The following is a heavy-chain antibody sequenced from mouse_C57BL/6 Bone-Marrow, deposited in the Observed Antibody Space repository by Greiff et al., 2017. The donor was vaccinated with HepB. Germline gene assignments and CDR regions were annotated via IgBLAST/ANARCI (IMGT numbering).Heavy chain of an antibody. CDR2: INPSSGYT. Sequence: QVQLKQSGAELARPGASVKMSCKASGYTFTSYTMHWVKQRPGQGLEWIGYINPSSGYTKYNQKFKDKATLTADKSSSTAYMQLSSLTSEDSAVYYCAREFVVTTTVLFDYWGQGTTLTVSS. J-gene: IGHJ2*01. CDR3: AREFVVTTTVLFDY. V-gene: IGHV1-4*01. D-gene: IGHD2-2*01. CDR1: GYTFTSYT.